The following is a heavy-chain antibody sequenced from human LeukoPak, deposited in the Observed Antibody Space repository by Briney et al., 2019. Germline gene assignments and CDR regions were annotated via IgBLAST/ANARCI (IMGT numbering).Heavy chain of an antibody. CDR3: ARDESITIFGVVPFDY. D-gene: IGHD3-3*01. J-gene: IGHJ4*02. Sequence: ASVKVSCKASGYTFTGYYMHWVRQAPGQGLEWMGWINPNGGGTNYAQKFQGRVTMTRDTSISTAYMELSRLRSDDTAVYYCARDESITIFGVVPFDYWGQGTLVTVSS. V-gene: IGHV1-2*02. CDR2: INPNGGGT. CDR1: GYTFTGYY.